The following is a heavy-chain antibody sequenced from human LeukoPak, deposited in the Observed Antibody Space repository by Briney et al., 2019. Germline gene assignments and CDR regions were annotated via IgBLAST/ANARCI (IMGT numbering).Heavy chain of an antibody. V-gene: IGHV4-34*01. J-gene: IGHJ4*02. CDR1: GGSFSGYY. CDR2: INHSGST. CDR3: ARGGIWNYDFWSGYYGGLSYFDY. D-gene: IGHD3-3*01. Sequence: SETLSLTCAVYGGSFSGYYWSWIRQTPGKGLEWIGEINHSGSTNYNPSLKSRVTISVDTSKNQFSLKLSSVTAADTAVYYCARGGIWNYDFWSGYYGGLSYFDYWGQGTLVTVSS.